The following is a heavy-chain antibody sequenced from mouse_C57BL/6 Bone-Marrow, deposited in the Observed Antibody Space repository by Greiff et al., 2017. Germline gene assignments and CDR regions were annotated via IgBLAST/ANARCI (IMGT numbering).Heavy chain of an antibody. CDR1: GYTFTSYW. Sequence: QVQLKQPGAELVLPAPSVKLSCKASGYTFTSYWMHWVKQRPGQGLEWIGEIDPSDSYTNYNQKFKGKSTLTVDKSSSSAYMQLSSLTSEDSAVYYCEREGINTVVAHFADWGQGTTLTVSS. D-gene: IGHD1-1*01. J-gene: IGHJ2*01. CDR3: EREGINTVVAHFAD. V-gene: IGHV1-69*01. CDR2: IDPSDSYT.